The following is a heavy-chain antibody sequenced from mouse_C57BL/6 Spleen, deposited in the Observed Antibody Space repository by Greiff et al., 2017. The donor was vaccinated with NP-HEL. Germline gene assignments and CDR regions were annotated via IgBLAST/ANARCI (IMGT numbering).Heavy chain of an antibody. CDR2: ISRGSSTI. V-gene: IGHV5-17*01. D-gene: IGHD1-1*01. CDR1: GFTFSDYG. J-gene: IGHJ1*03. CDR3: ARPGYGSSYGCFDV. Sequence: EVHMVESGGGLVKPGGSLKLSCAASGFTFSDYGMHWVRQAPEKGLEWVAYISRGSSTIYYADTVKGRFTISRDNANNTLFLQMTSMRSEDTAMYYCARPGYGSSYGCFDVWGTGTTVTVSS.